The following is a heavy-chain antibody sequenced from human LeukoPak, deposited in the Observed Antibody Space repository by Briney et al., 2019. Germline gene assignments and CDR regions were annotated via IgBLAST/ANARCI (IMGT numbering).Heavy chain of an antibody. CDR2: ISYDGSNK. J-gene: IGHJ4*02. Sequence: QPGGSLRLSCAASGFTFSSYAMHWVRQAPGKGLEWVAVISYDGSNKYYADSVKGRFTISRDNAKNSLYLQMNSLRAEDTAVYYCAKDLKGTGTGRFDYWGQGTLVTVSS. V-gene: IGHV3-30-3*01. CDR1: GFTFSSYA. CDR3: AKDLKGTGTGRFDY. D-gene: IGHD1-7*01.